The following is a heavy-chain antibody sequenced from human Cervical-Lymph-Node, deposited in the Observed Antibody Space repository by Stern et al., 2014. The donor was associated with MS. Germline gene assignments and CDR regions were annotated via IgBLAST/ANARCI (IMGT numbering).Heavy chain of an antibody. D-gene: IGHD1-1*01. Sequence: VQLVESGAEVKKPGSSVRVSCKASGGTLSDYGFSWILQAPRQGLEWMGGIIPVFGTANYAQRFQGRVTITADESTSTVYMELSSLRSEDTAVYYCARDSDFGNTGYGMDVWGQGTTVTVSS. J-gene: IGHJ6*02. CDR1: GGTLSDYG. CDR3: ARDSDFGNTGYGMDV. V-gene: IGHV1-69*01. CDR2: IIPVFGTA.